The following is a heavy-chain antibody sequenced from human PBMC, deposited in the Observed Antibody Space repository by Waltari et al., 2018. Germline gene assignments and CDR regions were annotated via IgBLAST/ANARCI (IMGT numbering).Heavy chain of an antibody. Sequence: EVQLVESGGDLVQPGGSLRLSCAASGFTFNTYAMSWVRQAPGKGLGWVSTISGGGGSTYYADSVKGRFTISRDSSKNTLYLQMNSLGAEDTAVYYCAKFMGGTYYDAFDIWGQGTMVTVSS. V-gene: IGHV3-23*04. CDR2: ISGGGGST. D-gene: IGHD1-26*01. J-gene: IGHJ3*02. CDR1: GFTFNTYA. CDR3: AKFMGGTYYDAFDI.